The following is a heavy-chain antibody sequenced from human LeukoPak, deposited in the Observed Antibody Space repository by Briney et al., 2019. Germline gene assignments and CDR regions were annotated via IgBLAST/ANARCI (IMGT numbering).Heavy chain of an antibody. CDR1: GGTFSSYA. V-gene: IGHV1-69*04. D-gene: IGHD5-18*01. J-gene: IGHJ6*02. Sequence: SVKVSCKASGGTFSSYAISWVRQAPGQGLEWMGRIIPILGIANYAQKFQGRVTITADKSTSTAYMELSSLRSEDTAVYYCARADQKRRYSYGQTPPHYYYYGMDVWGQGTTVTVSS. CDR2: IIPILGIA. CDR3: ARADQKRRYSYGQTPPHYYYYGMDV.